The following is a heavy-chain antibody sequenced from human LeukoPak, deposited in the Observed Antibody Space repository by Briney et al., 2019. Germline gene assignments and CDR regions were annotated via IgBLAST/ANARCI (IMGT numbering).Heavy chain of an antibody. CDR2: LRKDATYS. J-gene: IGHJ4*02. Sequence: AGGSLRLSCAASGFPFSSYGMYWVRQTPDKGLQWVAYLRKDATYSNYADSVRGRFTISRDNSKNTLDLQMSSLRVEDTAVYYCASGGRTRGTLDYWGQGTLVTVSS. CDR3: ASGGRTRGTLDY. V-gene: IGHV3-30*02. CDR1: GFPFSSYG. D-gene: IGHD2-8*01.